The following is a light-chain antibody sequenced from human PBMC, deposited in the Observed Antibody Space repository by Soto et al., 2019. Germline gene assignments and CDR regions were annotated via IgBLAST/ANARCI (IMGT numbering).Light chain of an antibody. CDR3: QQYGVSPT. V-gene: IGKV3-20*01. CDR2: AAS. Sequence: EIVLTQSPGTLCLCPGERATVSCPASQSLNFNFLGWYQKKSGQAPRLLIYAASTRATGIPDRFSGSGSGIDFTLTISRLEPEDSAVYYCQQYGVSPTFGGGTKVDI. CDR1: QSLNFNF. J-gene: IGKJ4*01.